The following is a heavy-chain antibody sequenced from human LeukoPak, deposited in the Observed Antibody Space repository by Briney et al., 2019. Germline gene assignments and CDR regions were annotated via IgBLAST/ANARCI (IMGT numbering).Heavy chain of an antibody. V-gene: IGHV4-59*01. CDR3: ARGVISIAAAGRNWFDP. CDR2: IYYRGST. CDR1: GGSISSYY. Sequence: SETLSLTCTVSGGSISSYYWSWIRQPPGKGLEWIGYIYYRGSTNYNPSLKSRVTISVDTSENQFSLKLSSVTAADTAVYYCARGVISIAAAGRNWFDPWGQGTLVTVSS. D-gene: IGHD6-13*01. J-gene: IGHJ5*02.